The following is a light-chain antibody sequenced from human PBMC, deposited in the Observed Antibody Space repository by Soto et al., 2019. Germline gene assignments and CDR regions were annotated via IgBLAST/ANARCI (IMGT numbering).Light chain of an antibody. CDR2: GVS. CDR3: CSYAGSDGDV. V-gene: IGLV2-8*01. Sequence: QSVLTQPPSASGSPGQSVAISCTGTSSDVGGYNYVSWYQHHPGKAPKLMIYGVSKRPSGVPDRFSGSKSGNTASLTVSGLQAEDEADYYCCSYAGSDGDVFGTGTKVTVL. J-gene: IGLJ1*01. CDR1: SSDVGGYNY.